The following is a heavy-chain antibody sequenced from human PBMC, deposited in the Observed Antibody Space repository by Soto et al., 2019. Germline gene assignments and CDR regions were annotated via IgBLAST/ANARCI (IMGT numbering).Heavy chain of an antibody. Sequence: GGSLRLSCAASGVTFSIYGMHWVRQAPGKGLEWVAVIGYDGSNKYYVDSVKGRFTISRDNSKNTVYLQMSSLRIEDTAVYYCAKRQPYDFWSGPTDLWGQGTLVTVSS. CDR2: IGYDGSNK. CDR1: GVTFSIYG. CDR3: AKRQPYDFWSGPTDL. J-gene: IGHJ4*02. V-gene: IGHV3-30*18. D-gene: IGHD3-3*01.